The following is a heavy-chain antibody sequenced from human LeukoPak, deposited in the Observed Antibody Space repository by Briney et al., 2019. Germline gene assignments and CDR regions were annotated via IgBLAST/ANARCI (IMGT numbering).Heavy chain of an antibody. J-gene: IGHJ4*02. D-gene: IGHD2/OR15-2a*01. CDR2: INHSGST. CDR1: GGSFSGYY. CDR3: ARGISFDY. Sequence: PSETLSLTCAVYGGSFSGYYWSWIRQPPGKGLEWIGEINHSGSTNYNPSLKGRVTISVDASKNLFSLKLSSVTAADTAVYYCARGISFDYWGQGTLVTVSS. V-gene: IGHV4-34*01.